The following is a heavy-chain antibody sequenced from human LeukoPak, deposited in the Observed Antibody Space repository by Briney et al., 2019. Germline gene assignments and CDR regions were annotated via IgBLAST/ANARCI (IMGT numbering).Heavy chain of an antibody. J-gene: IGHJ4*02. Sequence: GGSLRLSCAASGFTFSSYWMHWVRQAPGKGLVWVPRINTDGSSTNYADSVKGRFTMSRDNAKNTLYLQMNSLRAEDTAVYSCAREITTNGGRYFDYWGQGTLVTVSS. CDR1: GFTFSSYW. D-gene: IGHD7-27*01. CDR3: AREITTNGGRYFDY. CDR2: INTDGSST. V-gene: IGHV3-74*01.